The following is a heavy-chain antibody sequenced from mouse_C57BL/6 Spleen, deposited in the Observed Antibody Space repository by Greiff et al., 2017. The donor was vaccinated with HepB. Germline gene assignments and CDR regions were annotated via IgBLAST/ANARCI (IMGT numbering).Heavy chain of an antibody. CDR1: GYAFSSYW. J-gene: IGHJ2*01. CDR2: IYPGDGDT. CDR3: ARDYYDHDGDY. Sequence: QVHVKQSGAELVKPGASVKISCKASGYAFSSYWMNWVKQRPGKGLEWIGQIYPGDGDTNYNGKFKGKATLTADKSSSTAYMQLSSLTSEDSAVYFCARDYYDHDGDYWGQGTTLTVSS. V-gene: IGHV1-80*01. D-gene: IGHD2-4*01.